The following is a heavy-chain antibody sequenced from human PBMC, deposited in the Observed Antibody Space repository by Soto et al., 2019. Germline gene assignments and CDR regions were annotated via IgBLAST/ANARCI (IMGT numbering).Heavy chain of an antibody. Sequence: GGSLRLSCAASRFTFSTYTMNWVRQAPGKGLEWVSSTRSSGSYIYYADSVKGRFTISRDNAKNLLFLHMTGLRAEDTAVYYCAKEGDYAMNYGMDVWGQGTTVTVSS. CDR2: TRSSGSYI. D-gene: IGHD4-17*01. V-gene: IGHV3-21*01. CDR1: RFTFSTYT. J-gene: IGHJ6*02. CDR3: AKEGDYAMNYGMDV.